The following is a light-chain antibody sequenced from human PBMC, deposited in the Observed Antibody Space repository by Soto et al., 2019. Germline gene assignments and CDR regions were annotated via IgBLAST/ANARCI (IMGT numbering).Light chain of an antibody. V-gene: IGLV2-23*01. CDR1: SSTGGGFNV. J-gene: IGLJ1*01. CDR2: EGI. CDR3: CSYVGATTYV. Sequence: QSVLTRPAAVSGSPGQSITISCTGTSSTGGGFNVVSWYQQHPGKAPKVIIYEGIKRPSGISNRFSGSNSGSTASLTISGLQAEDEADYYCCSYVGATTYVFGTGTKVTVL.